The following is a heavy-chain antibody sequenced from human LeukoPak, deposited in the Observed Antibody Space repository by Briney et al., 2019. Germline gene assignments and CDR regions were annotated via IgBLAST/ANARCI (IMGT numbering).Heavy chain of an antibody. CDR3: ARTTEGYCRSTSYSWCYYYYMDV. V-gene: IGHV4-34*01. D-gene: IGHD2-2*01. Sequence: SETLSLTCAVYGGSFSGYYWSWIRQPPGKGLEWIGEINHSGSTNYNPSLKSRVTISVDTSKNQFSLKLSSVTAADTAVYYCARTTEGYCRSTSYSWCYYYYMDVWGKGTTVTVSS. J-gene: IGHJ6*03. CDR1: GGSFSGYY. CDR2: INHSGST.